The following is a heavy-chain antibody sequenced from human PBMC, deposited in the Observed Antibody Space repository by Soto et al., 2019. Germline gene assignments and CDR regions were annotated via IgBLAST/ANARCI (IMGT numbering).Heavy chain of an antibody. D-gene: IGHD6-19*01. CDR1: GFTFSSYW. J-gene: IGHJ4*02. CDR3: AKGGWIDS. V-gene: IGHV3-74*01. Sequence: PGGSLRLXCAAPGFTFSSYWMHWVRQAPGKGLVWVSRINGDGSSPNYADSVKGRFTISRDNSKNTLYLQMNSLRAEDTAVYYCAKGGWIDSWGQGPLITVST. CDR2: INGDGSSP.